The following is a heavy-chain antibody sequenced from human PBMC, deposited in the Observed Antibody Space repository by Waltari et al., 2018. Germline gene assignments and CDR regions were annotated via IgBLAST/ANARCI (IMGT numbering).Heavy chain of an antibody. CDR2: IIPIFGTA. Sequence: QVQLVQSGAEVKKPGSSVKVSCKASGGTFSSYAITWVRQAPGQGLEGMGGIIPIFGTANYAQKFQGRVTITTDESTSTAYMELSSLRSEDTAVYYCAGGVYAVYYYYYYMDVWGKGTTVTVSS. D-gene: IGHD2-8*01. CDR1: GGTFSSYA. J-gene: IGHJ6*03. CDR3: AGGVYAVYYYYYYMDV. V-gene: IGHV1-69*05.